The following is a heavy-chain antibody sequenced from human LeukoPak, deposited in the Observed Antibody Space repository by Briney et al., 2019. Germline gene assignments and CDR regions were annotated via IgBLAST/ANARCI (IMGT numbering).Heavy chain of an antibody. D-gene: IGHD3-10*01. CDR2: INHSGST. Sequence: SETLSLTCAVYGGSFSGYYWSWIRQPPGRGLEWIGEINHSGSTNYNPSLKSRVTISVDTSKNQFSLKLSSVTAADTAVCYCARLRAPPELRPKNWFDPWGQGTLVTVSS. V-gene: IGHV4-34*01. J-gene: IGHJ5*02. CDR1: GGSFSGYY. CDR3: ARLRAPPELRPKNWFDP.